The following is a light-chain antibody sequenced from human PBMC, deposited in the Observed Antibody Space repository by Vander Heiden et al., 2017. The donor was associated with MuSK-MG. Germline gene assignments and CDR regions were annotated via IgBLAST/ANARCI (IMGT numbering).Light chain of an antibody. V-gene: IGLV9-49*01. Sequence: QPVLTQPPSASASLGASVTLTCPLSSGYSNYKVDWYQQRPGKGPRFVMRVGTVVIVGSKGDGIPDRFSVLGSGLKRYLTSKTIQEEDEGDDHCWAKHGSGSNFVVFGGGTKLTVL. J-gene: IGLJ2*01. CDR1: SGYSNYK. CDR3: WAKHGSGSNFVV. CDR2: VGTVVIVG.